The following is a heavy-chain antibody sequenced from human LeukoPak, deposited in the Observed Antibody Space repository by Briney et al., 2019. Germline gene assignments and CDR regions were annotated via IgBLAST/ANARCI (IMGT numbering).Heavy chain of an antibody. Sequence: GGSLRLSCAASGFPFSSYAMSWVRQAPGRGLEWVSAISGSGGSTYYADSVKGRFTISRDNSKNTLYLQMNSLRAEDTAVYYCAKDLQDIVVVVAANGFDYWGQGTLVTVSS. D-gene: IGHD2-15*01. V-gene: IGHV3-23*01. CDR1: GFPFSSYA. CDR2: ISGSGGST. CDR3: AKDLQDIVVVVAANGFDY. J-gene: IGHJ4*02.